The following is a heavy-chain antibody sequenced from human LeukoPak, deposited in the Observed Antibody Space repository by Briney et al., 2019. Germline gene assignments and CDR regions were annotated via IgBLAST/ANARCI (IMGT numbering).Heavy chain of an antibody. J-gene: IGHJ3*02. CDR1: GGSFSDYY. CDR3: AWGHAFDI. D-gene: IGHD7-27*01. V-gene: IGHV4-34*01. Sequence: PSETLSLTCAVYGGSFSDYYWTWIRQPPGEGLEWIGEINHSGSTNYNPSLKSRVTISLDTSKNQFSLNLNSVTAADTAVYYCAWGHAFDIWGQGTMVTVSS. CDR2: INHSGST.